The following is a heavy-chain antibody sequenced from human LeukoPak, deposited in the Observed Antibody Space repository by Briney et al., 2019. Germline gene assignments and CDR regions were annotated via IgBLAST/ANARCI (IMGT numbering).Heavy chain of an antibody. CDR1: GGSISSSSYY. Sequence: PSETLSLTCTVSGGSISSSSYYWGWIRQPPGKGLEWIGSIYYSGSTYYNPSLKSRVTISVDKSKNQFSLKLSSVTAADTAVYYCARGRRDAFDIWGQGTMVTVSS. CDR3: ARGRRDAFDI. V-gene: IGHV4-39*07. CDR2: IYYSGST. J-gene: IGHJ3*02.